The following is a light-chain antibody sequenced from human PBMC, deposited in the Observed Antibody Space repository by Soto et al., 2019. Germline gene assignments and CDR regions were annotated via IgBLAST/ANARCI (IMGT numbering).Light chain of an antibody. CDR1: QSVSNN. J-gene: IGKJ5*01. V-gene: IGKV3D-11*02. CDR3: QQRSNWQIT. CDR2: DAS. Sequence: EIVMTQSPATLSVSPGERATLSCRASQSVSNNLAWYQQKPGQAPRLLIYDASNRVTGIPARFRGSGSGTDFTLTISSLEPDDFAVYYCQQRSNWQITFGQGTRLEIK.